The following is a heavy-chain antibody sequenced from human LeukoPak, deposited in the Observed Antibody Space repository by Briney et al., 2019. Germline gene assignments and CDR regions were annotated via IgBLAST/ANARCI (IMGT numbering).Heavy chain of an antibody. CDR1: GLTFSSYW. CDR2: IKQDGSEK. Sequence: PGGSLRLSCAASGLTFSSYWMSWVRQAPGKGLEWMANIKQDGSEKYYVDSVKGRFTISRDNAKNSLYLQMNSLRAEDTAVYYCARDAPNDYVWGSYPSDAFDIWGQGTMVTVSS. J-gene: IGHJ3*02. CDR3: ARDAPNDYVWGSYPSDAFDI. V-gene: IGHV3-7*01. D-gene: IGHD3-16*01.